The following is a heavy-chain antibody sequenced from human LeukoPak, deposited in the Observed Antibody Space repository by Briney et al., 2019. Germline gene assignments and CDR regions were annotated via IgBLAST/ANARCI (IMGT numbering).Heavy chain of an antibody. CDR3: AKDKYSGSYGPLDY. D-gene: IGHD1-26*01. V-gene: IGHV3-30*18. J-gene: IGHJ4*02. CDR2: ISYDGSNK. CDR1: GFTFSNYG. Sequence: GRSLRLSCAASGFTFSNYGMHWVRQAPGKGLEWVAVISYDGSNKYYADSVKGRFTISRDSSKNTLYLQMNSLRAEDTAVYYCAKDKYSGSYGPLDYWGQGTLVTVSS.